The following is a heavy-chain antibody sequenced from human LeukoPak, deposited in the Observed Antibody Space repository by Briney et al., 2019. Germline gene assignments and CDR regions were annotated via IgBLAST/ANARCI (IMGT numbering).Heavy chain of an antibody. V-gene: IGHV1-2*02. Sequence: ASVTVSCTASGYTFTGYYMHWVRQAPGQGLEWMGWINPNSGGTNYAQKFQGRVTMTRDTSISTAYMELSRLRSADTAVYYCAIVMITFGGVIDPWGQGTLVTVSS. CDR1: GYTFTGYY. J-gene: IGHJ5*02. CDR2: INPNSGGT. D-gene: IGHD3-16*01. CDR3: AIVMITFGGVIDP.